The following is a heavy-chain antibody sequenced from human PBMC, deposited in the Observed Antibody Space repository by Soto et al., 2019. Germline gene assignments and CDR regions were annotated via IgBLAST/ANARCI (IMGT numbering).Heavy chain of an antibody. Sequence: QIQLQESGPGLVKPSETLSLTCSVSGDSIRSVGYYWTWIRQPPGKGLEWLGDVYGVGTSRYNASLRSRFYISAAPSNNACSLTLTSVPATDTAVYFCGRGVRSGWNPTRVDPWGHGFLTVVSS. V-gene: IGHV4-30-4*08. CDR3: GRGVRSGWNPTRVDP. J-gene: IGHJ5*02. CDR1: GDSIRSVGYY. CDR2: VYGVGTS. D-gene: IGHD1-1*01.